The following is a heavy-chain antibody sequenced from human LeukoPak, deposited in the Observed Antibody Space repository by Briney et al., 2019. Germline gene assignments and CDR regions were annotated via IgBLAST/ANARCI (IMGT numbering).Heavy chain of an antibody. CDR2: INPNSGGT. CDR1: GYTFTGYY. V-gene: IGHV1-2*02. J-gene: IGHJ6*03. CDR3: ARGSAVRWELLPLYYYYYMDV. Sequence: ASVKVSCKASGYTFTGYYMHWVRQAPGQGLEWMGWINPNSGGTNYAQKFQGRVTMTRDTSISTAHMELSRLRSDDTAVYYCARGSAVRWELLPLYYYYYMDVWGKGTTVTVSS. D-gene: IGHD1-26*01.